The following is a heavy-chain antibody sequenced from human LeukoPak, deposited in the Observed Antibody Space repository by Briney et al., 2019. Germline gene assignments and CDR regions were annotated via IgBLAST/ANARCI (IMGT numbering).Heavy chain of an antibody. Sequence: GESLKNSCKGSGYSFTSYWIGWVRQMPGKGLEWMGIIYPGDSDTRYSPSFQGQVTISADKSISTAYLQWSSLKASDTAMYYCARPYDSSGFPFDAFDIWGQGTMVTVS. CDR1: GYSFTSYW. V-gene: IGHV5-51*01. CDR3: ARPYDSSGFPFDAFDI. J-gene: IGHJ3*02. CDR2: IYPGDSDT. D-gene: IGHD3-22*01.